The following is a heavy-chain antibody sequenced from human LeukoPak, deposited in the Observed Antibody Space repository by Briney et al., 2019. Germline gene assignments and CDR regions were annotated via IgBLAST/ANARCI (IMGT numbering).Heavy chain of an antibody. D-gene: IGHD4-17*01. J-gene: IGHJ2*01. CDR2: INPNSGDT. V-gene: IGHV1-2*04. Sequence: ASVKVSCKASGYTFIDYYIHWVRQAPGEGLEWMGWINPNSGDTNYAQKFQGWATMTRDTSISTAYMELSRLNSDDTAVFYCAKNMGYGDYWYFDLWGRGTLVTVSS. CDR3: AKNMGYGDYWYFDL. CDR1: GYTFIDYY.